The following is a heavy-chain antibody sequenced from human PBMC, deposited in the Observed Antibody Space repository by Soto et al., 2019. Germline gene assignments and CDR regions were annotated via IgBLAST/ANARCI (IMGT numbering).Heavy chain of an antibody. J-gene: IGHJ5*02. D-gene: IGHD3-3*01. V-gene: IGHV3-15*07. Sequence: EVQLVESGGGLVKPGGSLRLSCAASGFTFSNAWMNWVRQAPGKGLEWVGRIKSKTDGGTTDYAAPVKGRFTISRDDSKNTPYLQMNSLQSGDTAVYYCTPRNPVFGVVIIGSPSHNWFDPWGQGTLVTVSS. CDR2: IKSKTDGGTT. CDR1: GFTFSNAW. CDR3: TPRNPVFGVVIIGSPSHNWFDP.